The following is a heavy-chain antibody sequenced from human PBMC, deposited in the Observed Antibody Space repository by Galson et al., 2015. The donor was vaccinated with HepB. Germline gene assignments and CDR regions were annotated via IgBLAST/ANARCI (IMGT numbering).Heavy chain of an antibody. D-gene: IGHD3-3*01. Sequence: SLRLSCAASGFAFSTYTMNWVRQAPGKGLEWVSCISSSIIYTYYADSLKGRFTISRDNAKNSLFLQVNSLRAEDTAVYYCARGGVESDFWSGDWYFDLWGRGTLVTVSS. V-gene: IGHV3-21*03. CDR3: ARGGVESDFWSGDWYFDL. CDR1: GFAFSTYT. CDR2: ISSSIIYT. J-gene: IGHJ2*01.